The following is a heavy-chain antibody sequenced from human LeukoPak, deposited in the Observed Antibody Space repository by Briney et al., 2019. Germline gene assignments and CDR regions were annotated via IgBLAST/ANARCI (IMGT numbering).Heavy chain of an antibody. V-gene: IGHV1-69*06. Sequence: GASVKVSCKASGGTFSSYAISWVRQAPGQGLEWMGGIIPIFGTANYAQKFQGRVTITADKSTSTAYMELSSLRSEDTAVYYCARADTAMVTMDYWGQGTLVTVSS. CDR1: GGTFSSYA. CDR2: IIPIFGTA. CDR3: ARADTAMVTMDY. D-gene: IGHD5-18*01. J-gene: IGHJ4*02.